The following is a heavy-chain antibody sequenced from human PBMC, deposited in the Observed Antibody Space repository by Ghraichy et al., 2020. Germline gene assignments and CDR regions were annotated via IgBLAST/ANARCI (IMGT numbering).Heavy chain of an antibody. CDR3: ARGQADYYAMDV. D-gene: IGHD5-12*01. J-gene: IGHJ6*02. CDR1: GDSVSGNGAA. V-gene: IGHV6-1*01. Sequence: SQTLSLTCAISGDSVSGNGAAWNWIRHSPSRGLEWLGRTYFRSRWINAYAVSMKSRLSIYPDTSKNQFSLQLTSVTPEYTAGYYCARGQADYYAMDVWGPGTTVTVSS. CDR2: TYFRSRWIN.